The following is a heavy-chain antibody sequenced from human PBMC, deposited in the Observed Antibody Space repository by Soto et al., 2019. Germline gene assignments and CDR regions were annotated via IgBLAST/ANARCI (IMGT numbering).Heavy chain of an antibody. V-gene: IGHV3-30-3*01. CDR1: GFTFSSYA. CDR2: ISYDGSNK. CDR3: ARASGIAVAVGRHGMDV. J-gene: IGHJ6*02. Sequence: PGGSLRLSCVASGFTFSSYAMHWVRQAPGKGLEWVAVISYDGSNKYYADSVKGRFTISRDNSKNTLYLQMNSLRAEDTAVYYCARASGIAVAVGRHGMDVWGQGTTVTVSS. D-gene: IGHD6-19*01.